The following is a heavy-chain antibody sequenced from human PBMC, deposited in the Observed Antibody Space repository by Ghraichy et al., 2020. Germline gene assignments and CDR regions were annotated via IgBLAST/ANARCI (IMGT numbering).Heavy chain of an antibody. J-gene: IGHJ4*02. V-gene: IGHV4-34*01. D-gene: IGHD6-19*01. CDR1: GGSFSGYY. Sequence: SETLSLTCDVYGGSFSGYYWSWIRQPPGKGLEWIGEINHSGSTNKKPSLKSRVAISLDTSKNQLSLKLKSVTAADTAVYYCARAPTYTTAWYWATGFDYWGQGTLVTVSS. CDR2: INHSGST. CDR3: ARAPTYTTAWYWATGFDY.